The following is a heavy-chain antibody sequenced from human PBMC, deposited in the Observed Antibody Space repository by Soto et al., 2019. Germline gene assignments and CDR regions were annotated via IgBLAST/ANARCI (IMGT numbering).Heavy chain of an antibody. CDR1: GFTFSSYA. D-gene: IGHD3-9*01. CDR3: ARDHWYYDIMSGDYTRGGDYYYGMDV. J-gene: IGHJ6*02. Sequence: QVQLVESGGGVVQPGRSLRLSCAASGFTFSSYAMHWVRQAPGKGLEGVAVISYDGSNKYYADSVKGRFTISRDKSKNALYVQMNSLRAEDTAVYYCARDHWYYDIMSGDYTRGGDYYYGMDVWGQGTTVTVSS. CDR2: ISYDGSNK. V-gene: IGHV3-30-3*01.